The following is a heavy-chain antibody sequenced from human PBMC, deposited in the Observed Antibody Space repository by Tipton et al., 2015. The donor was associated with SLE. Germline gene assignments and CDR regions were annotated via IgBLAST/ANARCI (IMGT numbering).Heavy chain of an antibody. CDR1: GGSISSYY. CDR2: IYYSGST. J-gene: IGHJ5*02. V-gene: IGHV4-59*12. D-gene: IGHD6-13*01. CDR3: AREAAAFISHRPNWFDP. Sequence: TLSLTCTVSGGSISSYYWSWIRQPPGKGLEWIGYIYYSGSTNYNPSLKSRVTISVDTSKNQFSLKLSSVTAADTAVYYCAREAAAFISHRPNWFDPWGQGTLVTVSS.